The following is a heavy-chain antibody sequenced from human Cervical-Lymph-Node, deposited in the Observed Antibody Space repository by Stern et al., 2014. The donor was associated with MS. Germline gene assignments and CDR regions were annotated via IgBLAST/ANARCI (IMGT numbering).Heavy chain of an antibody. CDR1: GRTFSTSV. CDR3: ATTTASDAFDI. V-gene: IGHV3-33*01. Sequence: VQLLESGGGVVQPGRSLRLSCVASGRTFSTSVMHWVRQAPGKGLEWLAVVWNDGSKEHFTESVKGRFSTSRDTAKNTLYLQLNSLRAEDTAVYFCATTTASDAFDIWGQGTLVTVSS. J-gene: IGHJ3*02. CDR2: VWNDGSKE. D-gene: IGHD1-26*01.